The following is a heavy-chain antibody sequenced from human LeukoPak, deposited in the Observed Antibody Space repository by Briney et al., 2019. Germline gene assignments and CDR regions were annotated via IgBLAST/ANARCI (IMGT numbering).Heavy chain of an antibody. CDR2: ISAYKGNT. J-gene: IGHJ6*04. Sequence: GASVKVSCKASGYTFTSYGITWVRQAPGQGLEWMGWISAYKGNTNYAQKLQGRVTMTTDTSTSTAYMELRSLRSDDTAVYYCARDCSSTSCPPKRYYGMDVWGKGTTFTVSS. V-gene: IGHV1-18*04. CDR3: ARDCSSTSCPPKRYYGMDV. CDR1: GYTFTSYG. D-gene: IGHD2-2*01.